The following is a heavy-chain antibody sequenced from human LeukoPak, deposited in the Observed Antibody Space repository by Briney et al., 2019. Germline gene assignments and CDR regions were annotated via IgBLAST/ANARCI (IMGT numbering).Heavy chain of an antibody. D-gene: IGHD3-22*01. CDR2: ISSSSSYI. J-gene: IGHJ4*02. Sequence: GGSLRLSCAASGFTFSSYSMNWVRQAPGKGLEWVSSISSSSSYIYYADSVKGRFTISRDNSKNTLYLQMNSLRAEDTAVYYCASSFVRYYYDSSGTSPVNYWGQGTLVTVSS. CDR3: ASSFVRYYYDSSGTSPVNY. CDR1: GFTFSSYS. V-gene: IGHV3-21*01.